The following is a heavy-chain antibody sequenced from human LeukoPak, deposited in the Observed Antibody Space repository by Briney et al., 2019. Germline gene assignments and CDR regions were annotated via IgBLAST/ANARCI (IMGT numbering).Heavy chain of an antibody. CDR2: INHSGST. Sequence: SETLSLTCAVYGGSFSGYYWSWIRQPPGKGLEWIGEINHSGSTNYNPSLKSRVTISVDTSKNQFSLKLSSVTAADTAVYYCARRGCSSTSCYVGFPWFDPWGQGTLVTVSS. CDR1: GGSFSGYY. V-gene: IGHV4-34*01. D-gene: IGHD2-2*01. CDR3: ARRGCSSTSCYVGFPWFDP. J-gene: IGHJ5*02.